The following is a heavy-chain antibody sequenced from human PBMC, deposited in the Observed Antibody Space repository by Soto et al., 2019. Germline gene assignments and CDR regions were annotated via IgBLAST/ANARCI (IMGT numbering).Heavy chain of an antibody. CDR3: ARKLPSITVAN. D-gene: IGHD6-19*01. CDR1: GFTFTHSA. CDR2: ISGSGGST. Sequence: GSLRLSCAASGFTFTHSAMSWVRQAPGKGLEWVSTISGSGGSTYYADSVKGRFTISRDISKNTVFLQMDSLRGEDTAVYYCARKLPSITVANWGQGTLVTVSS. J-gene: IGHJ4*02. V-gene: IGHV3-23*01.